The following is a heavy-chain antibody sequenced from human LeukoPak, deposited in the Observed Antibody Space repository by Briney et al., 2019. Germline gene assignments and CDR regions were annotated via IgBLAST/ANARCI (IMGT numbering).Heavy chain of an antibody. CDR2: IYPGDSDT. Sequence: PGESLKISCKGSGYSFTSYWMGWVRQMPGKGLEWMGIIYPGDSDTRYSPSFQGQVTISADKSISTAYLQWSSLKASDTAMYYCARAPPHIVVVTAVDAFDIWGQGTMVTVSS. CDR1: GYSFTSYW. CDR3: ARAPPHIVVVTAVDAFDI. V-gene: IGHV5-51*01. J-gene: IGHJ3*02. D-gene: IGHD2-21*02.